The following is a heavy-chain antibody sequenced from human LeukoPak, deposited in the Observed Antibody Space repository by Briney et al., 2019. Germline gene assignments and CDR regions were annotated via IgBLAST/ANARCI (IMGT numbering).Heavy chain of an antibody. CDR1: GGSISSSSYY. D-gene: IGHD6-6*01. CDR3: ARSINHYYYYYMDV. Sequence: SETLSLTCTVSGGSISSSSYYWGWIRQPPGKGLEWIGSIYYSGSTYYNPSLKSRVTISVDTSKNQFSLKLSSVTAADTAVYYCARSINHYYYYYMDVWGKGTTVTISS. J-gene: IGHJ6*03. V-gene: IGHV4-39*07. CDR2: IYYSGST.